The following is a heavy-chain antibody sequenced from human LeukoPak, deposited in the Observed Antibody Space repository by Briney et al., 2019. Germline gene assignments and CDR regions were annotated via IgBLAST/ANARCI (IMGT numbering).Heavy chain of an antibody. CDR2: INHSGST. CDR1: GGSFSGYY. V-gene: IGHV4-34*01. CDR3: VRGRYYDFWSGYYPPGYYYGMDV. J-gene: IGHJ6*02. D-gene: IGHD3-3*01. Sequence: SETLSLTCAVYGGSFSGYYWSWIRQPPGKGLEWIGEINHSGSTNYNPSLKSRVTISVDTSKNQFSLKLSSVTAADTAVYYCVRGRYYDFWSGYYPPGYYYGMDVWGQGTTVTVSS.